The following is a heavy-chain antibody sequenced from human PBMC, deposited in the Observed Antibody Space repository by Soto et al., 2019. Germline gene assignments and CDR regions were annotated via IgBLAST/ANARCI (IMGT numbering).Heavy chain of an antibody. CDR3: ARHNSYGQKGNLDY. CDR1: GGTFSIDA. V-gene: IGHV1-69*06. J-gene: IGHJ4*02. Sequence: SLKVAWKAAGGTFSIDASSCVRQAPGQGLEWMGGIIPIFGTANYAQKFQGRVTITADKSTSTAYTELSSLRSEDTAVYYCARHNSYGQKGNLDYWGQGTLVTSPQ. CDR2: IIPIFGTA. D-gene: IGHD5-18*01.